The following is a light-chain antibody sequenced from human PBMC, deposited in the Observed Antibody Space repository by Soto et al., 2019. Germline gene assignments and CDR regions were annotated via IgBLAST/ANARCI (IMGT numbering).Light chain of an antibody. CDR1: QSFSNSF. J-gene: IGKJ5*01. CDR3: QQCGSSST. V-gene: IGKV3-20*01. CDR2: GAS. Sequence: EIGLTQSPFTLSFSPGGRSTLSFMASQSFSNSFLAWFQQIPGQAPRLLIYGASMRATGIPDRFSGSGSGTDFTLTISRLEPEDFAVYYCQQCGSSSTFGQGTRLENK.